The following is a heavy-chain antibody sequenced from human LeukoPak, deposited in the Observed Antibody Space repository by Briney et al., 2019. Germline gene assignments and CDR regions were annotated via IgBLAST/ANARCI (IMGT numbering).Heavy chain of an antibody. CDR3: DV. J-gene: IGHJ3*01. V-gene: IGHV3-21*01. CDR1: GFTFSGYS. D-gene: IGHD3-9*01. CDR2: ITSSGSSM. Sequence: PGGSLRLSCAGSGFTFSGYSLNWVRQAPGKGLEWVPSITSSGSSMYYADSVKGRFTISRDNAESSVYYCTRDTDDVLTGDDAFDVWGQGTVVTVSS.